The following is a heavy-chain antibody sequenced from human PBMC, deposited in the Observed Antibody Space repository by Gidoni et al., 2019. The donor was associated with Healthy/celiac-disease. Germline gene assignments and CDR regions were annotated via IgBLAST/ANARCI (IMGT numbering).Heavy chain of an antibody. V-gene: IGHV3-30*03. CDR1: GFTFSGYG. Sequence: QVQPGEAGGGVVQRGRSLRLSCAASGFTFSGYGMPWVRQAPGKGLEWVAVISYDGSNKYYADSVKGRFTISRDNSKNTLYLQMNSLRAEDTAVYYCARDDVWNGGGDYWGQGTLVTVSS. J-gene: IGHJ4*02. CDR3: ARDDVWNGGGDY. D-gene: IGHD1-1*01. CDR2: ISYDGSNK.